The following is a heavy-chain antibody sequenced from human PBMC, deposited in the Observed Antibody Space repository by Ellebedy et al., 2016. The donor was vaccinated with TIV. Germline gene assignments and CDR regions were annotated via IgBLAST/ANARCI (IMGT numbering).Heavy chain of an antibody. V-gene: IGHV3-53*01. Sequence: GESLKISXAASGFKFSSYGMNWVRQAPGKGLELVSLIYSGGSTYYADSVKGRFTISRDNSKNTVYLQMNSLRAEDTAVYYCARNRPETPLGYWGQGTLVTVSS. D-gene: IGHD1-14*01. CDR3: ARNRPETPLGY. CDR2: IYSGGST. CDR1: GFKFSSYG. J-gene: IGHJ4*02.